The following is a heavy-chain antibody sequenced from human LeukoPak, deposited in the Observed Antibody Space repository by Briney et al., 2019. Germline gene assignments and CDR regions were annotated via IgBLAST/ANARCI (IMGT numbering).Heavy chain of an antibody. J-gene: IGHJ5*02. Sequence: GGSLRLSCAASGFTFSDYYMSWIRQAPGKGLEWVSYISSSGSTIYYADSVKGRFTISRDNAKNSLYLQMNSLRAEDTAVYYCAKVRGSSWYSNWFDPWGQGTLVTVSS. CDR3: AKVRGSSWYSNWFDP. CDR1: GFTFSDYY. V-gene: IGHV3-11*01. CDR2: ISSSGSTI. D-gene: IGHD6-13*01.